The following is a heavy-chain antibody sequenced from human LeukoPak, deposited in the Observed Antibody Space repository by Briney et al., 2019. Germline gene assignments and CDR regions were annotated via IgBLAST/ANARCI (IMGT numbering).Heavy chain of an antibody. J-gene: IGHJ4*02. CDR2: IYYSGST. Sequence: SETLSLTCSVSGGSISSYYWSWIRQPPGKGLEWIGYIYYSGSTKYSPSLKSRVTISVDTSKNQFSLRLSSVTAADTAVYYCVRHLQDTAMVSPLYYFDNWGQGTLVTVSS. CDR3: VRHLQDTAMVSPLYYFDN. D-gene: IGHD5-18*01. V-gene: IGHV4-59*08. CDR1: GGSISSYY.